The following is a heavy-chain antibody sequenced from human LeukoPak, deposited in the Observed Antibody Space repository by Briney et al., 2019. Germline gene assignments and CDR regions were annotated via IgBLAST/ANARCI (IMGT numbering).Heavy chain of an antibody. CDR2: IYYSGST. J-gene: IGHJ4*02. D-gene: IGHD1-1*01. Sequence: SETLSLTCTVSGGSISSSSYYWGWIRQPPGKGLEWIGSIYYSGSTYYNPSLKSRVTISVDTSKNQFSLKLSSVTAADTAMYYCARREGNGFDYWGQGTLVTVSS. V-gene: IGHV4-39*01. CDR1: GGSISSSSYY. CDR3: ARREGNGFDY.